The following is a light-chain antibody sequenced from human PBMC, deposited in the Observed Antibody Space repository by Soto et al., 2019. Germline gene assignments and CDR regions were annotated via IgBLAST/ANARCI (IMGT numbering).Light chain of an antibody. J-gene: IGLJ2*01. Sequence: QSVLTQPPSVSGAPGQRVAISCTGSSSNIGAGFDVPWYQQFPGTAPKLLIYDNNNRASGVPDRFSGSKSGASASLAITGLQAEDEADYYCQSYDSSLSAVVFGGGTKLTVL. CDR1: SSNIGAGFD. CDR2: DNN. CDR3: QSYDSSLSAVV. V-gene: IGLV1-40*01.